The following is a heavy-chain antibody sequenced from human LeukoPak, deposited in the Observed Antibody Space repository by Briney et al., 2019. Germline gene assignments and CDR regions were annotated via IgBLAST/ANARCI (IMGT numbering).Heavy chain of an antibody. CDR1: GFGVSEYG. Sequence: GRSLRLSCVGSGFGVSEYGIHWVRQAPGKGLEWVAVVSYDGGHKYYADSVKGRFTISRDTSSDTVSLQMNSLRVEDTAVYYCARDRINMMVLGHDSGLDFWGQGTLVTVSS. CDR2: VSYDGGHK. CDR3: ARDRINMMVLGHDSGLDF. D-gene: IGHD3-22*01. V-gene: IGHV3-30*03. J-gene: IGHJ4*02.